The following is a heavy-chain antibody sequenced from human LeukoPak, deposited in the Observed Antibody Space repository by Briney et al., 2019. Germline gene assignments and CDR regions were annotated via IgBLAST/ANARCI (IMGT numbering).Heavy chain of an antibody. CDR3: ARDFWSGYYGDY. J-gene: IGHJ4*02. D-gene: IGHD3-3*01. CDR1: GFTFSSFA. V-gene: IGHV3-23*01. CDR2: ISGSGGDT. Sequence: GESLRLSCAASGFTFSSFAMIWVRQAPGKGLEWVSGISGSGGDTYCADSVKGRFTISRDNAKNSLYLQMNSLRAEDTAVYYCARDFWSGYYGDYWGQGTLVTVSS.